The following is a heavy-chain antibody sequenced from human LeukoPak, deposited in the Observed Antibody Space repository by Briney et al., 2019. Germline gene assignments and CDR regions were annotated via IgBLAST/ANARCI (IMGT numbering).Heavy chain of an antibody. CDR2: ISWDGGST. V-gene: IGHV3-43D*03. Sequence: GGSLRLSCAASGFTFDDYAMHWVRQAPGKGLGWVSLISWDGGSTYYADSVKGRFTISRDNSKNSLYLQMNSLRAEDTALYYCAKGPVRGSYRYGYFDYWGQGTLVTVSS. D-gene: IGHD3-16*02. J-gene: IGHJ4*02. CDR1: GFTFDDYA. CDR3: AKGPVRGSYRYGYFDY.